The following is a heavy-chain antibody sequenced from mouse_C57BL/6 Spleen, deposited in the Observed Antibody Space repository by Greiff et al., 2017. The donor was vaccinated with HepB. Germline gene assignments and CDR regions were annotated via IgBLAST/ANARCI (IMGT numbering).Heavy chain of an antibody. V-gene: IGHV1-82*01. CDR3: ARNLEYAMDY. Sequence: VQLQQSGPELVKPGASVKISCKASGYAFSSSWMNWVKQRPGKGLEWIGRIYPGDGDTNYNGKFKGKATLTADKSSSTAYMQLSSLTSEDSAVYFCARNLEYAMDYWGQGTSVTVSS. CDR2: IYPGDGDT. J-gene: IGHJ4*01. CDR1: GYAFSSSW. D-gene: IGHD2-10*02.